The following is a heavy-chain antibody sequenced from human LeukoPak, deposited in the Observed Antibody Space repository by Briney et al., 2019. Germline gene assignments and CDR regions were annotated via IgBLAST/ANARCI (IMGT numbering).Heavy chain of an antibody. CDR2: IKQDGSEK. J-gene: IGHJ6*02. Sequence: GGSLRLSCAASGFTFSSYWMSWVRQAPGKGLEWVANIKQDGSEKYYVDSVKGRFTISRDNAKNSLYLQMNSLRAEDTAVYYCARERVVVVVAATPYYYGMDVWGQGTTVTVSS. V-gene: IGHV3-7*01. CDR1: GFTFSSYW. D-gene: IGHD2-15*01. CDR3: ARERVVVVVAATPYYYGMDV.